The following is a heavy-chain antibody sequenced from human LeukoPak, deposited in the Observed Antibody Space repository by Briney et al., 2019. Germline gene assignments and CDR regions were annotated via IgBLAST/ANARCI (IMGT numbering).Heavy chain of an antibody. J-gene: IGHJ4*02. CDR3: ARGNGGYYDSSGNFDY. V-gene: IGHV4-34*01. CDR2: INHSGST. D-gene: IGHD3-22*01. CDR1: GGSFSGYY. Sequence: SETLSLTCAVYGGSFSGYYWSWIRQPPGKGLEWIGEINHSGSTNYNPSLKSRVTISVDTSKNQSSLKLSSVTAADTAVYYCARGNGGYYDSSGNFDYWGQGTLVTVSS.